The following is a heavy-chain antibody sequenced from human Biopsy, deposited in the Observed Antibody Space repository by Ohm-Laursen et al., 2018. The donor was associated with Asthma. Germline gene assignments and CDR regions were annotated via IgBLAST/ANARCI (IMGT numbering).Heavy chain of an antibody. Sequence: ASVKDSCKASGGTFGNYAISWVRQAPGQGLEWLGWISAYNGNTNYAQKLQGRVTMTTDTSTSTAYMELRSLRSDDTAVYYLEKTAYDILTGYYGGGGMDVWGQGTTVTVSS. CDR1: GGTFGNYA. D-gene: IGHD3-9*01. V-gene: IGHV1-18*01. CDR3: EKTAYDILTGYYGGGGMDV. J-gene: IGHJ6*02. CDR2: ISAYNGNT.